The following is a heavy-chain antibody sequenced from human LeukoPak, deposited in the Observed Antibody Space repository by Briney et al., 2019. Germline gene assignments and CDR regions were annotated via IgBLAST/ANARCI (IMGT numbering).Heavy chain of an antibody. J-gene: IGHJ6*03. CDR2: INWNGGGT. CDR3: ARDSRITMVRGDYYYMDV. CDR1: GFTFSTYN. D-gene: IGHD3-10*01. Sequence: GGSLRLSCAASGFTFSTYNMNWVRQAPGKGLEWVSGINWNGGGTGYADSVKGRFTISRDNAKNSLYLQMNSLRAEDTALYYCARDSRITMVRGDYYYMDVWGKGTTVTVSS. V-gene: IGHV3-20*04.